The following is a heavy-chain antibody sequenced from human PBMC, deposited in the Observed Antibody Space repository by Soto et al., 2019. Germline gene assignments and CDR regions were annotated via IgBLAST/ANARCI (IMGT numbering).Heavy chain of an antibody. Sequence: SVKVSCKASGGTVSSYAISWVRQAPGQGLEWMGGIIPIFGTANYAQKFQGRVTITADESTSTAYMELSSLRSEDTAVYYCARDPVKNVDTAMVDYWGQGTLVTVSS. CDR1: GGTVSSYA. CDR3: ARDPVKNVDTAMVDY. V-gene: IGHV1-69*13. D-gene: IGHD5-18*01. J-gene: IGHJ4*02. CDR2: IIPIFGTA.